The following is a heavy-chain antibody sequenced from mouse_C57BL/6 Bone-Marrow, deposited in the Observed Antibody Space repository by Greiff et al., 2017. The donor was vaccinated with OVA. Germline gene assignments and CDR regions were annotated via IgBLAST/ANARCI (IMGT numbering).Heavy chain of an antibody. V-gene: IGHV5-4*01. CDR1: GFTFSSYA. CDR2: ISDGGSYT. D-gene: IGHD1-1*01. Sequence: EVNVVESGGGLVKPGGSLKLSCAASGFTFSSYAMSWVRQTPEKRLEWVATISDGGSYTYYPDNVKGRFTISRDNAKNNLYLQMSHLKSEDTAMYYCARDHYGSATYAMDYWGQGTSVTVSS. J-gene: IGHJ4*01. CDR3: ARDHYGSATYAMDY.